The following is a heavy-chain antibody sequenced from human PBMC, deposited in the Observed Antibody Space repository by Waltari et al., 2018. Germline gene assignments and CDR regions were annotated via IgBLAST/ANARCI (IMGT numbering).Heavy chain of an antibody. D-gene: IGHD2-15*01. V-gene: IGHV3-7*01. CDR3: ARDGEYCSGEKCYSYWYFDL. CDR1: GFAFGSYW. CDR2: KKQDGSEI. Sequence: EVQLVESGGGWVQPGGSLSLLCSVSGFAFGSYWMRWVRPVPGKGLEWVANKKQDGSEIDYVDSVKGRFTISRDNAKNSLYLQMNSLRAEDTAMYYCARDGEYCSGEKCYSYWYFDLWGRGTLVTVSS. J-gene: IGHJ2*01.